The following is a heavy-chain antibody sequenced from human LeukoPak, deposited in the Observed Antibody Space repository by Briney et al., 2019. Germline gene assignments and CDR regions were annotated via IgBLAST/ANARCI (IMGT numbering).Heavy chain of an antibody. CDR3: ARDGYYYDSSGYYVFDY. J-gene: IGHJ4*02. D-gene: IGHD3-22*01. V-gene: IGHV3-30-3*01. CDR1: GFTFSSYA. CDR2: ISYDGSNK. Sequence: GGSLRLSCAASGFTFSSYAMPWVRQAPGKGLEWVAVISYDGSNKYYADSVKGRFTISRDNSKNTLYLQMNSLRAEDTAVYYCARDGYYYDSSGYYVFDYWGQGTLVTVSS.